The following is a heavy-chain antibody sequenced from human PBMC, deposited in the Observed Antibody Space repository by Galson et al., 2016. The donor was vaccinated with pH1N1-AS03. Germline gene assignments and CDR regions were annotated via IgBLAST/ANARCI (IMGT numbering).Heavy chain of an antibody. CDR2: IKQDGSEK. V-gene: IGHV3-7*01. CDR1: GFTFSSYA. J-gene: IGHJ6*03. CDR3: ARDSDYMDV. Sequence: SLRLSCAASGFTFSSYAIHWVRQAPGKGLDWVANIKQDGSEKYYVDSVKGRFTISRDNGKNSVYLRMNSLRAEDTAVYFCARDSDYMDVWGKGTTVTVSS.